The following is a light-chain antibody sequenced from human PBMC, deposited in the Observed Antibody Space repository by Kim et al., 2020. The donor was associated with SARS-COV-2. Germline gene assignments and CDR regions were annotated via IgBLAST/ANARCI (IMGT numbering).Light chain of an antibody. CDR1: KSNIGSNY. Sequence: GQRVTISCSGSKSNIGSNYVYWYQQLPGTAPKVFIGWNNQRPSGVPDRSAGSRSGTAASLAISGLRSEDEADYYCAAWDDSLSGAVFGGGTKLTVL. J-gene: IGLJ3*02. CDR3: AAWDDSLSGAV. CDR2: WNN. V-gene: IGLV1-47*01.